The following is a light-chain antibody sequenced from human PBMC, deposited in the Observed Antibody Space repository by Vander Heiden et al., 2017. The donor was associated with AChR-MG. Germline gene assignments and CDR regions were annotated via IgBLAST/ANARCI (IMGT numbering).Light chain of an antibody. CDR2: GAS. CDR3: QQYNNGPPWT. Sequence: EIVMTQSPATLSVSPGARATLSCRASQSVSSNLAWYQQKPGQATRLLIYGASTRATGIPARFSGSGSGTEFTLTISSLQSEDFAVYYCQQYNNGPPWTFGQGTKVEIK. J-gene: IGKJ1*01. CDR1: QSVSSN. V-gene: IGKV3-15*01.